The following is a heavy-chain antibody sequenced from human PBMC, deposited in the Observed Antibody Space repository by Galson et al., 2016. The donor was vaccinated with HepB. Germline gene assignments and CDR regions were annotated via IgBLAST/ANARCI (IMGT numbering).Heavy chain of an antibody. CDR2: ISRSGNST. Sequence: SLRLSCAASGFTFSSYAMSWVRQAPGKGLEWVSAISRSGNSTYFADSVKGRFTISRDNSKNTLYLQMNSLRAEDTAVYYCAKDGRWDNWNDGTRGAFDIWGQGTMVTVSS. CDR1: GFTFSSYA. D-gene: IGHD1-1*01. J-gene: IGHJ3*02. CDR3: AKDGRWDNWNDGTRGAFDI. V-gene: IGHV3-23*01.